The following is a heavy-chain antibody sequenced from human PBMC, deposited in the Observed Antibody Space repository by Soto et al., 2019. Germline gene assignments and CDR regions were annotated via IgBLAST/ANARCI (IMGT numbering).Heavy chain of an antibody. J-gene: IGHJ6*02. Sequence: ESLKVSWQCSEDRFTSYLVSWVRQMPGKGLEWMGRIDPSDSYTNYSPSFQGHVTISADKSISTAYLQWSSLKASDTAMYYCARDPYGMDVCGQPTTVTVSS. V-gene: IGHV5-10-1*01. CDR3: ARDPYGMDV. CDR1: EDRFTSYL. CDR2: IDPSDSYT.